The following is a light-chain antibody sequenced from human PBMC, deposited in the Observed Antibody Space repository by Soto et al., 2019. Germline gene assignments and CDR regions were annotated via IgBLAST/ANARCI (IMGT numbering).Light chain of an antibody. CDR3: QSYDRSLWTGV. V-gene: IGLV2-14*01. CDR2: EVS. J-gene: IGLJ3*02. Sequence: QSALTQPASVSGSPGQSITISCTGTSRDVGGYNYVSWHQQHPGKAPKVIITEVSNRPSGVTDRFSGSKSGTSASLAITGLQAEDEADYYCQSYDRSLWTGVFGGGTKLTVL. CDR1: SRDVGGYNY.